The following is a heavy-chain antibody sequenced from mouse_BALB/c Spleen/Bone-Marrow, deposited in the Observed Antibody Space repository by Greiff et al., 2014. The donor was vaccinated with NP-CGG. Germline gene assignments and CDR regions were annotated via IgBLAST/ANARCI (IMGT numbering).Heavy chain of an antibody. V-gene: IGHV1-26*01. Sequence: VQLQQPGPELVKPGASMKISCKASGYSFTGYTMNWVKQSHGKNLEWIGLINPYNGGTSYNQKFKGKATLTVDKSSSTAYMELVSLTSEDSAVYDCARWYYYGYAMDYWGQGTSVTVSS. CDR3: ARWYYYGYAMDY. CDR2: INPYNGGT. J-gene: IGHJ4*01. CDR1: GYSFTGYT. D-gene: IGHD1-1*01.